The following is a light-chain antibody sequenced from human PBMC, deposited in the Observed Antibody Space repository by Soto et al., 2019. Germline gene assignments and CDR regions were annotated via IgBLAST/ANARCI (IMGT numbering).Light chain of an antibody. CDR1: SSDVGGYDY. J-gene: IGLJ2*01. Sequence: QCALTQPPSASGSPGQSVTISWTGTSSDVGGYDYVSWFQQHPGKAPKLMIYEVSKRPSGVPDRFSGSKSGNTASLTVSGLQAEDEADCYCSSYAGSNNRVFGGGTKLTVL. CDR2: EVS. V-gene: IGLV2-8*01. CDR3: SSYAGSNNRV.